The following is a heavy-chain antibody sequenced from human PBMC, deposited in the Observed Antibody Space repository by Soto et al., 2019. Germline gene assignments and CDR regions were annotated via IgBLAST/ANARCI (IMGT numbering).Heavy chain of an antibody. CDR3: ARPFGVAAAGPFDY. J-gene: IGHJ4*02. D-gene: IGHD6-13*01. CDR1: GGSISSGGYY. V-gene: IGHV4-31*03. CDR2: IYYSGST. Sequence: QVQLQESGPGLVKPSQTLSLTCTVSGGSISSGGYYWSWIRQHPGKGLEWIGYIYYSGSTYYNPSTKSRVTISEDTSKNQCSLQLSSVTAADTAVYYCARPFGVAAAGPFDYWGQGTLVTVSS.